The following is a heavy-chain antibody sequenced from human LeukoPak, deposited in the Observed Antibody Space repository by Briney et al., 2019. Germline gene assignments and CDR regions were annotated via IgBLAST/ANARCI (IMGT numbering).Heavy chain of an antibody. CDR2: IYYSGST. D-gene: IGHD6-13*01. V-gene: IGHV4-59*01. Sequence: SETLSLTCTVSGGSISSYYWSWIRQPPGKGLEWIGYIYYSGSTNYNPSLKSRVTISVDTSKNQFSLKLSSVTAADTAVYYCARHYSSSWYSPRSAEYFQHWGQGTLVTVSS. J-gene: IGHJ1*01. CDR3: ARHYSSSWYSPRSAEYFQH. CDR1: GGSISSYY.